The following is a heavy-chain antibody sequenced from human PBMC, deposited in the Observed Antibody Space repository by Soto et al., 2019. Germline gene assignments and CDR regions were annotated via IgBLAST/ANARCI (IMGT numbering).Heavy chain of an antibody. Sequence: PSETLSLTCNVTGDSIKTHYWSWIRQPPGKGLEWIGYIYYSGSTLYNPSLKRRVTISADTAKNQFSLRLTSLTAADTAVYYCARDNPSPFQYSPAGWFDPWGQGARVTVSS. CDR3: ARDNPSPFQYSPAGWFDP. CDR1: GDSIKTHY. CDR2: IYYSGST. D-gene: IGHD2-15*01. V-gene: IGHV4-59*11. J-gene: IGHJ5*02.